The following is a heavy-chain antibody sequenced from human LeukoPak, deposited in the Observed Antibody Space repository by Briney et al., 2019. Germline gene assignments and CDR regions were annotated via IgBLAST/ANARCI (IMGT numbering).Heavy chain of an antibody. D-gene: IGHD2-2*01. V-gene: IGHV3-11*01. CDR2: ISTTGGDI. J-gene: IGHJ4*02. CDR1: GFTFSDYY. Sequence: GGSLRLSCAVSGFTFSDYYMSWIRQAPGKGLEWVSYISTTGGDIYYADSVKGRFASSRDNAKNSLYLQMNSLRAEDTAVYYCARFRYCNTASYKGVDYWGQGTLVTVSS. CDR3: ARFRYCNTASYKGVDY.